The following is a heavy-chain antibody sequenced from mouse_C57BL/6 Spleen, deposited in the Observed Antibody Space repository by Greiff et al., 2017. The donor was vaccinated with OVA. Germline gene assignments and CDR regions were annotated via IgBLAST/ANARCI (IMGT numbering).Heavy chain of an antibody. CDR3: ARGGGYGGWYFDV. D-gene: IGHD2-2*01. CDR2: ISYSGST. CDR1: GYSITSGYD. J-gene: IGHJ1*03. Sequence: DVQLVESGPGMVKPSQSLSLTCTVPGYSITSGYDWHWIRHFPGNKLEWMGYISYSGSTNYNPSLKSRISITHDTSKNHFFLKLNAVTTEDTATYYCARGGGYGGWYFDVWGTGTTVTVSS. V-gene: IGHV3-1*01.